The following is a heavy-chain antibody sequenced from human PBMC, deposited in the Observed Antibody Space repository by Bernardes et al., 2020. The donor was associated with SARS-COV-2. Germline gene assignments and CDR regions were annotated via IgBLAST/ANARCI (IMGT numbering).Heavy chain of an antibody. Sequence: GGSLRLSCAASGFTFADLTMSWVRQAPGKGLEWVSSITASGSGTYYADSVKGRFTISRDNSKNMLFLQMSSLRAEDSAVYYCANLPITVFGVDYGMDVWGQGTTVTVSS. CDR2: ITASGSGT. J-gene: IGHJ6*02. D-gene: IGHD3-3*01. V-gene: IGHV3-23*01. CDR1: GFTFADLT. CDR3: ANLPITVFGVDYGMDV.